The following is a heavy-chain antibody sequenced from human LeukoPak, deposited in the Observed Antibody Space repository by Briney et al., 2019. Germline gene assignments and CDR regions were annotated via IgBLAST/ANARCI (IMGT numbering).Heavy chain of an antibody. CDR2: ISYDGGNK. CDR3: ARGSGYSYAFTGRERTKSRLDY. V-gene: IGHV3-30*19. CDR1: GFTFSTYG. Sequence: GGSLRLSCAASGFTFSTYGMHWVCQAPGKGLEWVAVISYDGGNKYYADSVKGRFTISRDNSKNMLFLQMDSLKPEDTAVYYCARGSGYSYAFTGRERTKSRLDYWGQGTLVTVSS. J-gene: IGHJ4*02. D-gene: IGHD5-18*01.